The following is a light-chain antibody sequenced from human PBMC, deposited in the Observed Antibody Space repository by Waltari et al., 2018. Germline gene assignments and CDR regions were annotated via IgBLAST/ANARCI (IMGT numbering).Light chain of an antibody. CDR2: WAS. CDR3: QQYYSTPPIT. Sequence: DIVMTQSPDSLVVSLGETATINCKSSQSVLYSSNNKNYLAWYQQKPGQPPKLLIYWASTRDSGVPDRFSGSGSGTDFTLTISSLQAEDVAVYYCQQYYSTPPITFGQGTRLEIK. CDR1: QSVLYSSNNKNY. J-gene: IGKJ5*01. V-gene: IGKV4-1*01.